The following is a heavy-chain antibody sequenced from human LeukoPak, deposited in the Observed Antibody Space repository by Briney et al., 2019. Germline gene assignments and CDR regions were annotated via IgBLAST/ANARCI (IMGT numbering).Heavy chain of an antibody. Sequence: PGGSLRLSCAASGFAFSSYGMHWVRQARGKGLEWVAVIWYDGSSKYYADSVKGRFTISRDNSKNTLYLQMNSLRAEDTAVYYCARSIVGYCSSTSCYDYYYYGMDVWGQGTTVTVSS. D-gene: IGHD2-2*01. J-gene: IGHJ6*02. CDR3: ARSIVGYCSSTSCYDYYYYGMDV. CDR1: GFAFSSYG. CDR2: IWYDGSSK. V-gene: IGHV3-33*01.